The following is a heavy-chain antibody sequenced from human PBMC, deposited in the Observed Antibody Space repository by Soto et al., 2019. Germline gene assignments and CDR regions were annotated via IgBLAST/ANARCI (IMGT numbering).Heavy chain of an antibody. Sequence: ASVKVSCKASGYTFSGLYMHWLRQAPGQGLEWMGWINPSSGGTKSAEKCQGRVTMTRDTSISTAYMELSRLTSDDTAVYCCASAAVTGTAGLDFWGQGTQVTVSS. V-gene: IGHV1-2*02. CDR3: ASAAVTGTAGLDF. CDR2: INPSSGGT. CDR1: GYTFSGLY. J-gene: IGHJ4*02. D-gene: IGHD6-19*01.